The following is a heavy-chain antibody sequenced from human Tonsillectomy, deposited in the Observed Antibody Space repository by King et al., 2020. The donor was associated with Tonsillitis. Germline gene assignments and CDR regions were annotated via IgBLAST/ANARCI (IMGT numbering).Heavy chain of an antibody. Sequence: VQLVESGGGLVKPGGSLRLSCAASGFTFNTYTMNWVRQAPGKGLEWVSSISSGSTYIYYADSVKGRFTISRDNAKNSLYLQMNSLRAEDTAVYYCAREVIEVERWFDPWGQVTLVTVSS. D-gene: IGHD3-22*01. CDR1: GFTFNTYT. V-gene: IGHV3-21*01. J-gene: IGHJ5*02. CDR2: ISSGSTYI. CDR3: AREVIEVERWFDP.